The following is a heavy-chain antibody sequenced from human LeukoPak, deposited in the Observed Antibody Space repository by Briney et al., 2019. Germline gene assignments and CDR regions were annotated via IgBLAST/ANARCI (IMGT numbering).Heavy chain of an antibody. D-gene: IGHD6-13*01. Sequence: GGSLRLSCAASGFTFNSYSMNWVRQAPGKGLEWVSSISSSSSYIYYADSVKGRFTISRDNSKNTLYLQMNSLRAEDTAVYYCAKLQLATYDVLDIWGQGTMVTVSS. CDR3: AKLQLATYDVLDI. CDR2: ISSSSSYI. J-gene: IGHJ3*02. CDR1: GFTFNSYS. V-gene: IGHV3-21*01.